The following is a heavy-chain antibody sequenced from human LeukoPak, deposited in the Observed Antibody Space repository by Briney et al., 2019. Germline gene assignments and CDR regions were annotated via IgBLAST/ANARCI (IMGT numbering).Heavy chain of an antibody. J-gene: IGHJ5*02. V-gene: IGHV4-34*01. D-gene: IGHD6-19*01. CDR1: GGSFSGYY. Sequence: SETLSLTCAVYGGSFSGYYWSWIRQPPGKGLEWIGEINHSGSTNYNPSLKSRVTISVDTSKNQFSLKLSSVTAADTAVYYCGTREYGIAVAWGQGTLVTVSS. CDR3: GTREYGIAVA. CDR2: INHSGST.